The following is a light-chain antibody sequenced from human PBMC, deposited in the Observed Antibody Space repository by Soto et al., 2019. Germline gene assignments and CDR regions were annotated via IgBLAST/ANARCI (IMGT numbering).Light chain of an antibody. V-gene: IGKV1-27*01. CDR2: GAS. Sequence: DIQMAQSPSSLSASVGDRVTITCRASRGIRNYLAWYQQKPGKVPQLMIFGASTVRSAVPSRFSGSGSGTDFSLTISSLQPEDVATYYCQKYDNDPFSFGGGTKVEIK. CDR1: RGIRNY. J-gene: IGKJ4*01. CDR3: QKYDNDPFS.